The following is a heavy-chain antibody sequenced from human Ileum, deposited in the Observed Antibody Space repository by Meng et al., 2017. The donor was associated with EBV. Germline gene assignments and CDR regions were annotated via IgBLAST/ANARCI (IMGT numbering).Heavy chain of an antibody. CDR2: IYNSGST. V-gene: IGHV4-61*08. CDR3: ARDGYSSGSD. Sequence: QLQLPESGPGLWKPSETLSLTCSVSGGSVSSGGNYWSWIRQPPGKGLEWIGYIYNSGSTNYNPSLKSRVTISVDTSKNQFSLKLSSVTAADTAVYYCARDGYSSGSDWGQGTLVTVSS. D-gene: IGHD6-19*01. J-gene: IGHJ4*02. CDR1: GGSVSSGGNY.